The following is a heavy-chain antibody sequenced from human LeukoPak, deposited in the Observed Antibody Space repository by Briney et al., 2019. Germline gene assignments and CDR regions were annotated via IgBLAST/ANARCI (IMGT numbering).Heavy chain of an antibody. V-gene: IGHV3-7*03. CDR3: AKVPLITAFKYFDY. Sequence: GRSLRLSCAASGFRFTTYWMSWVRQAPGKGLEWVANIKQDGTEKYYVDSVKGRFTISRDNSKNTLYLQMNSLRAEDTAVYYCAKVPLITAFKYFDYWGQGTLVTVSS. D-gene: IGHD3-16*01. CDR2: IKQDGTEK. J-gene: IGHJ4*02. CDR1: GFRFTTYW.